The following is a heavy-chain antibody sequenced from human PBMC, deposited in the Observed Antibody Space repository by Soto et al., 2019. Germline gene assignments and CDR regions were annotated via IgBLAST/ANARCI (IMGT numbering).Heavy chain of an antibody. Sequence: SETLSLTCTVSGGSISSYYWSWIRQPPGKGLEWIGYIYYSGSTYYNPSLKSRVTISVDTSKNQFSLKLSSVTAADTAVYYCARGTTTVTTFDYWGQGTLVTVSS. V-gene: IGHV4-59*08. CDR3: ARGTTTVTTFDY. CDR1: GGSISSYY. D-gene: IGHD4-17*01. J-gene: IGHJ4*02. CDR2: IYYSGST.